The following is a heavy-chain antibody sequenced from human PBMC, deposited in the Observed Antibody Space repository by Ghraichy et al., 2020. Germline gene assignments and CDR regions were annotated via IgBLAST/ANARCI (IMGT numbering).Heavy chain of an antibody. CDR1: GGSFSGYY. J-gene: IGHJ6*02. CDR3: ARGDPYYYYGMDV. CDR2: INHSGST. Sequence: SETLSLTCAVYGGSFSGYYWSWIRQPPGKGLEWIGEINHSGSTNYNPSLKSRVTISVDTSKNQFSLKLSSVTAADTAVYYCARGDPYYYYGMDVWGQGTTVTVSS. V-gene: IGHV4-34*01.